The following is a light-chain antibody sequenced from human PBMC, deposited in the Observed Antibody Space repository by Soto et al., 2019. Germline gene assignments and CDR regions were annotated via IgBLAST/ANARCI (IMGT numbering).Light chain of an antibody. CDR1: QSISSW. V-gene: IGKV1-5*03. CDR3: QQYNSLWT. Sequence: DIQMTQSPSTLSASVGDRVTITCRASQSISSWLAWYQQKPGKAPKLLIYKASSLESGVPSRFGGSGSGTEFTTTISSLQPDDFATYYSQQYNSLWTFGQGTKVEIK. J-gene: IGKJ1*01. CDR2: KAS.